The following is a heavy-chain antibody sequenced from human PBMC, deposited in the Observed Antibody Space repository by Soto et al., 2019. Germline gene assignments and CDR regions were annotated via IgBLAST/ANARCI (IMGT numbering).Heavy chain of an antibody. CDR3: AKSRVETTRDKAPEF. CDR2: MNQDGSEG. V-gene: IGHV3-7*01. CDR1: GFTFSSYW. D-gene: IGHD1-7*01. J-gene: IGHJ4*02. Sequence: EVQLVESGGALVQPGGSLRLSCAASGFTFSSYWMSWFRQAPGKGLEWVANMNQDGSEGDYVVSMEGRFTISRDKARNSLYLQMNSLRVEDTAVYYCAKSRVETTRDKAPEFWGQGTLVTVSS.